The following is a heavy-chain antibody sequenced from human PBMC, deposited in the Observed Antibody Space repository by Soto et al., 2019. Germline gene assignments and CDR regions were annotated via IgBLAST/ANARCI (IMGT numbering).Heavy chain of an antibody. CDR3: ARDNYCSSPSCDADAFDI. Sequence: QVQLQESGPGLVKPSETLSLTCTVSGGSISSYYWSWIRQPPGKGLEWIGYIYYGGSTNYNPSLKSRVTISVDTSKNQFSLKLSSVTAADTAVYYCARDNYCSSPSCDADAFDIWGQGTMVTVSS. CDR2: IYYGGST. D-gene: IGHD2-2*01. V-gene: IGHV4-59*01. CDR1: GGSISSYY. J-gene: IGHJ3*02.